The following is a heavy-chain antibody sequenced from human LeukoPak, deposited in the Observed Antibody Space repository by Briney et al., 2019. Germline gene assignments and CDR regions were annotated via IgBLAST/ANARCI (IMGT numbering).Heavy chain of an antibody. CDR2: ISRGGAYT. J-gene: IGHJ4*02. V-gene: IGHV3-23*01. Sequence: GGSLRLSCAASGFTFGTYDMYWIRQAPGKGLECVSSISRGGAYTYYADSVKGRFTISRDDSRNTLYLQMNSLRAEDTAVYYCSKKGQADNDGKPDWGQGTLATVSS. CDR1: GFTFGTYD. D-gene: IGHD1-1*01. CDR3: SKKGQADNDGKPD.